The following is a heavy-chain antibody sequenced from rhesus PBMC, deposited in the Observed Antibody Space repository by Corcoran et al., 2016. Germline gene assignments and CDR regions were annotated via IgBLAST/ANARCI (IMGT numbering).Heavy chain of an antibody. V-gene: IGHV3-110*02. Sequence: EVQLVESGGGLVQPVGSLRLSCAASGFTFSDHYIACVRQAPGNGLAWVSSISSWSGSTTFYPGSGKGRLTISRDNAKHTVYLPMYSLRAEDTAVYYCARRSSGWSPDAFDFWGQGLRVTVSS. CDR3: ARRSSGWSPDAFDF. CDR1: GFTFSDHY. D-gene: IGHD6S26*01. J-gene: IGHJ3*01. CDR2: ISSWSGSTT.